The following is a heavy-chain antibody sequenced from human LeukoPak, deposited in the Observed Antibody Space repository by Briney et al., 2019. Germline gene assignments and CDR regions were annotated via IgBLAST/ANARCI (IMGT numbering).Heavy chain of an antibody. Sequence: GASVKVSCKASEYIFTGYYMHWVRQAPGQGLEWMGWINPNSGGTNYAQKFQGRVTMTRDTSISTAYMELSRLRSDDTAVYYCARANLIAVAGMPLDYWGQGTLVTVSS. D-gene: IGHD6-19*01. CDR3: ARANLIAVAGMPLDY. V-gene: IGHV1-2*02. CDR2: INPNSGGT. J-gene: IGHJ4*02. CDR1: EYIFTGYY.